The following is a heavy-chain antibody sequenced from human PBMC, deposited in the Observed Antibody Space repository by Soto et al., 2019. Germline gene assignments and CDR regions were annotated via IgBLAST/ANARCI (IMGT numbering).Heavy chain of an antibody. CDR3: AREAEHAYFDY. CDR1: GGTFGSNA. V-gene: IGHV1-69*13. D-gene: IGHD6-13*01. CDR2: IIPMFDIV. J-gene: IGHJ4*02. Sequence: ASVKVSCKASGGTFGSNAISWVRQAPGQGLEWMGGIIPMFDIVHFAQKFQGRVTITADEFTSTAYMELSSLRSEDTAVYYCAREAEHAYFDYWGQGTPVTVSS.